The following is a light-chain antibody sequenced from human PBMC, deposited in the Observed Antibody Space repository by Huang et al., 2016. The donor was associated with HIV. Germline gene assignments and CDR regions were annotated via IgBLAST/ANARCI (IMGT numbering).Light chain of an antibody. CDR3: HQYNNWLLS. J-gene: IGKJ4*01. CDR2: GSS. V-gene: IGKV3-15*01. CDR1: RSVSTN. Sequence: IEMTQSPATLSVSPGERVTLSCRANRSVSTNLAWYQQRPGQAPRLLIYGSSTRAPGVPARFSGSGSGTDFSLTISSLQSEDFALYYCHQYNNWLLSFGGGT.